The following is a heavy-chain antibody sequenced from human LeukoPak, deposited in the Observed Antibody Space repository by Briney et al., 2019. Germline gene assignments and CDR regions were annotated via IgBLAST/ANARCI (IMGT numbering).Heavy chain of an antibody. CDR1: GFTFSSYE. CDR3: ARHHRYCSSTSCYFDY. V-gene: IGHV3-48*03. D-gene: IGHD2-2*01. Sequence: GGSLRLSYAASGFTFSSYEMNWVRQAPGKGLEWVSYISSSGSTIYYADSVKGRFTISRGNAKNSLYLQMNSLRAEDTAVYYCARHHRYCSSTSCYFDYWDQGTLVTVSS. J-gene: IGHJ4*02. CDR2: ISSSGSTI.